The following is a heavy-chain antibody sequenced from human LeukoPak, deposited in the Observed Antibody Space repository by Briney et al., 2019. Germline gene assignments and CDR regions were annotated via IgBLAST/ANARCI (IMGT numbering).Heavy chain of an antibody. CDR2: INPNSGGT. CDR1: GYTFTGYY. V-gene: IGHV1-2*04. J-gene: IGHJ4*02. D-gene: IGHD2-21*02. CDR3: ARSQGLIKYCGGDCYFADY. Sequence: GASVKVSCKASGYTFTGYYMHWVRQAPGQGLEWMGWINPNSGGTNYAQKFQGWVTMTRDTSISTAYMELSRLRSDDTAVYYCARSQGLIKYCGGDCYFADYWGQGTLVTVSS.